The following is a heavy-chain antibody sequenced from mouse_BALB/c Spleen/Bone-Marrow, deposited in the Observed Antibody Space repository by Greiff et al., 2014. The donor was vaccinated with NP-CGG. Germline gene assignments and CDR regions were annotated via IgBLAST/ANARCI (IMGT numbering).Heavy chain of an antibody. CDR3: ARTTPYAMDY. J-gene: IGHJ4*01. CDR1: GFAFSSYD. V-gene: IGHV5-12-1*01. CDR2: ISSGGGST. Sequence: EVQVVESGGGLVKPGGSLKLSCAASGFAFSSYDMYWVSQTPEKRLEWVAYISSGGGSTYYPDTVKGRFTISRDNAKNTLYLQMSSLKSEDTAMYYCARTTPYAMDYWGQGTSVTVSS. D-gene: IGHD5-5*01.